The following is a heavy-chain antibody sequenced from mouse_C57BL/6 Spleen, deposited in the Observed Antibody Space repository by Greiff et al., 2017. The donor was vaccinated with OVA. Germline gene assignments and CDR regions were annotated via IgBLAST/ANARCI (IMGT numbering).Heavy chain of an antibody. CDR1: GYTFTDYY. D-gene: IGHD1-1*01. CDR3: ARTAVDAMDY. J-gene: IGHJ4*01. Sequence: EVKVVESGPVLVKPGASVKMSCKASGYTFTDYYMNWVKQSHGKSLEWIGVINPYNGGTSYNQKFKGKATLTVDKSSSTAYMELNSLTSEDSAVYYCARTAVDAMDYWGQGTSVTVSS. CDR2: INPYNGGT. V-gene: IGHV1-19*01.